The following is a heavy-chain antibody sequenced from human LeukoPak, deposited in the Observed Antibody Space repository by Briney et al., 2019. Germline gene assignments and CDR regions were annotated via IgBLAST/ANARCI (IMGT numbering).Heavy chain of an antibody. Sequence: PGGSLRLSCAASGFTFSSYAMSWVRQAPGKGLEWVSAISGSGGSTYYADSVKGRFTVSRDNSKNTLYLQMNSRRAEDTAVYYCAKSGSHYYDSSGYYLDSPFAFDSWGQGTLVTVPS. CDR3: AKSGSHYYDSSGYYLDSPFAFDS. D-gene: IGHD3-22*01. CDR2: ISGSGGST. CDR1: GFTFSSYA. J-gene: IGHJ4*02. V-gene: IGHV3-23*01.